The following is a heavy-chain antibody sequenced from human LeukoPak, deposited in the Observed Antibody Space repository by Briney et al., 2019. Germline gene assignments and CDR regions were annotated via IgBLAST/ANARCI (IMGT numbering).Heavy chain of an antibody. Sequence: PSQTLSLTCAVSGGSISSGGYSWSWIRQPPGKGLEWIGYIYHSGSTYYNPSLKSRVTISVDRSKNQFSLRLSSVTAADTAVYYCAGLQDSSGYYPEYNGMDVWGQGTTVTVSS. J-gene: IGHJ6*02. CDR1: GGSISSGGYS. CDR3: AGLQDSSGYYPEYNGMDV. D-gene: IGHD3-22*01. CDR2: IYHSGST. V-gene: IGHV4-30-2*01.